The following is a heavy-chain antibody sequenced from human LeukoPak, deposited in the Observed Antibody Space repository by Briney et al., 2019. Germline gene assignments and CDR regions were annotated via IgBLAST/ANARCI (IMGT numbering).Heavy chain of an antibody. D-gene: IGHD3-16*01. V-gene: IGHV1-24*01. CDR2: FDSQDGET. J-gene: IGHJ5*02. CDR3: ATHKMLWGFNWFDP. CDR1: GYSLIELS. Sequence: ASVNVSCKISGYSLIELSIHWVRQAPGKGLEWMGGFDSQDGETLYAQKFQGRVTMTEDTSTDTAYMELSNLRSEDTAVYYCATHKMLWGFNWFDPWGQGTLVTVSS.